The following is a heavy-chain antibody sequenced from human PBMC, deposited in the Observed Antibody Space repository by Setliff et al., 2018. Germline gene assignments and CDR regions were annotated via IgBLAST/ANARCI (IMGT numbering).Heavy chain of an antibody. D-gene: IGHD2-2*01. CDR2: INHSGST. Sequence: PSETLSLTCAVYGGSFSGYYWSWIRQPPGKGLEWIGEINHSGSTNYNPSLKSRVTISVDTSKNQFSLEVNSVTAADTAVYYCARGPCSSTSCYAAYWGQGTLVTVSS. CDR1: GGSFSGYY. J-gene: IGHJ4*02. V-gene: IGHV4-34*01. CDR3: ARGPCSSTSCYAAY.